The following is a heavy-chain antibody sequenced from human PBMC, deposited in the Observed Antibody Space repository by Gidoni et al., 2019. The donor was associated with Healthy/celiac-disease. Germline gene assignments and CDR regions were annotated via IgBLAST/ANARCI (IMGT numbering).Heavy chain of an antibody. CDR3: ARARDDYVWGSYRYTGAFDI. CDR2: INPNSGGT. Sequence: QVQLVQSGAEVKKPGASVKVSCKASGYTFTGYYMHWVRQAPGQGLEWMGRINPNSGGTNYAQKFQGRVTMTRDTSISTAYMELSRLRSDDTAVYYCARARDDYVWGSYRYTGAFDIWGQGTMVTVSS. V-gene: IGHV1-2*06. CDR1: GYTFTGYY. D-gene: IGHD3-16*02. J-gene: IGHJ3*02.